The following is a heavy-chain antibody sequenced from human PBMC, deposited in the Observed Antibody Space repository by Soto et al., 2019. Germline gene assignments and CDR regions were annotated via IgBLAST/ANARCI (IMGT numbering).Heavy chain of an antibody. CDR1: GFNFSDHY. CDR3: ARHTSGWHYYDY. J-gene: IGHJ4*02. D-gene: IGHD6-19*01. Sequence: GGSLRLSCVAPGFNFSDHYMNWIRQAPGKGLEWVSYISGSSRYTNFADSVKGRFTISRDNAKNSLYLQMNSLRAEDTTVYYCARHTSGWHYYDYWGQGTPVTVSP. V-gene: IGHV3-11*06. CDR2: ISGSSRYT.